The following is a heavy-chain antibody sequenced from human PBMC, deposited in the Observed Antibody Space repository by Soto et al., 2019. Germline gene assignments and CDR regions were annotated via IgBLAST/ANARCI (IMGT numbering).Heavy chain of an antibody. J-gene: IGHJ4*02. Sequence: QVQLQKSGPGLVKPSETLSLTCTVSGGSVSSGSYYWSWIRQPPGKGLEWIGYIYYSGSTNYNPFLKSRVTVSVDTSKNQFSLKLSSVTAADTAVYYCARHYYAIDYWGQGTLVTVSS. D-gene: IGHD3-10*01. CDR2: IYYSGST. CDR1: GGSVSSGSYY. CDR3: ARHYYAIDY. V-gene: IGHV4-61*01.